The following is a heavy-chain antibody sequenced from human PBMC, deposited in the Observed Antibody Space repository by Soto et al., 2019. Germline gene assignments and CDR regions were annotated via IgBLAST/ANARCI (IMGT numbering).Heavy chain of an antibody. J-gene: IGHJ6*02. D-gene: IGHD2-8*01. CDR3: ERSMETNYFYCMDV. CDR1: GGTFRRYA. CDR2: IIPMFGKP. Sequence: QVQLVQSGAEVREPGSSVKVSCEASGGTFRRYAINWVRQAPGQGLEWMGGIIPMFGKPNYAEKFLGRVTISADESTRTAYMEVTRLKSEATAVYYCERSMETNYFYCMDVWGLGTTVTVSS. V-gene: IGHV1-69*01.